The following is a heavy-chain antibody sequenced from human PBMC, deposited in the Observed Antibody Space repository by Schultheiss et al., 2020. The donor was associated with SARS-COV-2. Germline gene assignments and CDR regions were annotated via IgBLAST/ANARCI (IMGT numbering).Heavy chain of an antibody. CDR1: GFSLSNARMG. CDR3: ARMRSGYDYVSLFDY. CDR2: IFSNDEK. V-gene: IGHV2-26*01. J-gene: IGHJ4*02. Sequence: SGHTLVKPTETLTLTCTVSGFSLSNARMGVSWIRQPPGKALEWLAHIFSNDEKSYSTSLKSRLTISKDTSKSQVVLTMTNMDPVDTATYYCARMRSGYDYVSLFDYWGQGTLVTVSS. D-gene: IGHD5-12*01.